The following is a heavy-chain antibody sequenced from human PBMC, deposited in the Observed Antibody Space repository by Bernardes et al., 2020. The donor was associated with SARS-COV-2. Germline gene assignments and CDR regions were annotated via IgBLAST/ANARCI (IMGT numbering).Heavy chain of an antibody. Sequence: ASVKVSCKASGYTFTSYGISWVRQAPGQGLEWMGWISAYNGNTNYAQKLQGRVTMTTDTSTSTAYMELRSLRSDDTAVYYCARDTRYCSGGSCYRYYGMDVWGQGTTVTVSS. J-gene: IGHJ6*02. CDR2: ISAYNGNT. D-gene: IGHD2-15*01. CDR3: ARDTRYCSGGSCYRYYGMDV. CDR1: GYTFTSYG. V-gene: IGHV1-18*01.